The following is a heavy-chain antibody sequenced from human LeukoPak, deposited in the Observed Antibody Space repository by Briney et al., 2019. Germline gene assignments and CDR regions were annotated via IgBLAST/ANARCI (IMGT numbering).Heavy chain of an antibody. Sequence: GGSLRLSCAASGFTFSNYWMSWVRQTPGKGLEWVANIKEDGSDKYYVDSLKGRFTISRDNAKNSLYLRMNSLRAEDTAVYYCAKDRTRQAYWGQGTLVTVSS. CDR3: AKDRTRQAY. CDR2: IKEDGSDK. CDR1: GFTFSNYW. J-gene: IGHJ4*02. V-gene: IGHV3-7*03. D-gene: IGHD3-3*01.